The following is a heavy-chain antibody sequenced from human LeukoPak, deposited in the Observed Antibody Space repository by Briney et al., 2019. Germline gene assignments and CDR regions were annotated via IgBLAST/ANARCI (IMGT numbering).Heavy chain of an antibody. CDR2: IKQDGTEE. J-gene: IGHJ4*02. CDR1: GFTFSSSW. CDR3: ARDPCHGALDY. V-gene: IGHV3-7*03. D-gene: IGHD2-2*01. Sequence: GGSLRLSCVASGFTFSSSWMSWVRRAPGKGLEWVANIKQDGTEEYYVNSVRGRFSISKDNAKNSLYLQMNSLRAEDTAVYYCARDPCHGALDYWGQGALVTVSS.